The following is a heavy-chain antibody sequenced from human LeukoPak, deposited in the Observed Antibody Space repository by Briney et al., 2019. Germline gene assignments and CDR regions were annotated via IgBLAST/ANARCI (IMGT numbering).Heavy chain of an antibody. CDR1: GFTFSSYS. V-gene: IGHV3-48*01. D-gene: IGHD3-10*01. Sequence: GGSLRLSCTTSGFTFSSYSMTWVRQAPGKGLEWVSYISSSGSVIYYADSVKGRFTISRDKAKNSLYLQMNSLRVGDTAVYYCTRGGTMVRGVVSGLDVWGQGTTVTVSS. CDR2: ISSSGSVI. J-gene: IGHJ6*02. CDR3: TRGGTMVRGVVSGLDV.